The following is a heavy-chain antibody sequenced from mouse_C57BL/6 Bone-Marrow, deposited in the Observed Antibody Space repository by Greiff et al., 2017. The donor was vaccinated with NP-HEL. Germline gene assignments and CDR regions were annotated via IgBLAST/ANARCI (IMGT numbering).Heavy chain of an antibody. CDR1: GFTFSDYY. V-gene: IGHV5-12*01. Sequence: EVKLEESGGGLVQPGGSLKLSCAASGFTFSDYYMYWVRQTPEKRLEWVAYISNGGGSTYYPDTVKGRFTISRDNAKNTLYLQMSRLKSEDTAMYYCARHETAQATAWFAYWGQGTLVTVSA. CDR2: ISNGGGST. CDR3: ARHETAQATAWFAY. J-gene: IGHJ3*01. D-gene: IGHD3-2*02.